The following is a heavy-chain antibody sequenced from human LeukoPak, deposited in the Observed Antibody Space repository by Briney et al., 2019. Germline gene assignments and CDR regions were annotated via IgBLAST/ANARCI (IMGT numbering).Heavy chain of an antibody. Sequence: ASVKVSCKASGYTFTGYYMHWVRQAPGQGLEWMGWINPNSGGTNYAQKFQGRVTMTRDTSISTAYMELSRLRSDDTAVYYCARAVRDSSGYYYLSYWGQGTLVTVSS. V-gene: IGHV1-2*02. CDR3: ARAVRDSSGYYYLSY. CDR1: GYTFTGYY. D-gene: IGHD3-22*01. CDR2: INPNSGGT. J-gene: IGHJ4*02.